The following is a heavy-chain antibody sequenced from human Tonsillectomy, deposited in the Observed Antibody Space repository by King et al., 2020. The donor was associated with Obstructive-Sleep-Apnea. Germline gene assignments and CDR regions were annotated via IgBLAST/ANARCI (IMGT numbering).Heavy chain of an antibody. CDR2: ISSSSSYI. J-gene: IGHJ6*02. CDR3: ARKEERAYYYYGMDV. CDR1: GFTFSSYS. V-gene: IGHV3-21*01. Sequence: DVQLVESGGGLVKPGGSLRLSCAASGFTFSSYSMNWVRQAPGKGLEWVSSISSSSSYIYYADSVKGRFTISRENAKNSLYLQMNSLRAEDTAVYYCARKEERAYYYYGMDVWGQGTTVTVSS. D-gene: IGHD1-1*01.